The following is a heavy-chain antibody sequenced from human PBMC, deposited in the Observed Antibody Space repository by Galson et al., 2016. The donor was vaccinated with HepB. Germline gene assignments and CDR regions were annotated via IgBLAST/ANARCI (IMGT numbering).Heavy chain of an antibody. CDR3: ARAISSGRHDHPFDS. CDR2: MYTSGST. J-gene: IGHJ4*02. V-gene: IGHV4-61*02. D-gene: IGHD3-22*01. CDR1: GGSISSGYYY. Sequence: TLSLTCTVSGGSISSGYYYWNWIRQPAGKELEWIGRMYTSGSTKYNPSLKSRVTISIDTSKNQFSLRLSSVTAADTAVYYCARAISSGRHDHPFDSWGQGTLVTVSS.